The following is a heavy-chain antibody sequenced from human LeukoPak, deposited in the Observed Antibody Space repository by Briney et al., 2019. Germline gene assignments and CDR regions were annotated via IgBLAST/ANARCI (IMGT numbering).Heavy chain of an antibody. CDR1: GYTFTGYY. Sequence: ASVKVSCKASGYTFTGYYMHWVRQAPGQGLEWMGWINPNSGGTNYAQKFQGRVTMTRDTSLSTAYMELSRLRSDDTAVYYCARNKWFGTGWFDPWGQGTLVTVSS. D-gene: IGHD3-10*01. CDR3: ARNKWFGTGWFDP. CDR2: INPNSGGT. J-gene: IGHJ5*02. V-gene: IGHV1-2*02.